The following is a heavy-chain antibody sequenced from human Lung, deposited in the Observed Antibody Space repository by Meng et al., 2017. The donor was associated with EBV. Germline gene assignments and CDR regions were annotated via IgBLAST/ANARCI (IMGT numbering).Heavy chain of an antibody. V-gene: IGHV4-61*08. CDR1: GGSVTSGGNY. CDR2: IYYDGSK. Sequence: QMKEPGPGLRKPSETLSLICLVSGGSVTSGGNYWSWVRQPPGKELELIGYIYYDGSKTYIPSLKSRLTMSIHTSENQFSLRLSSVTAADTAVYYCARGRSSGWDYYFDYWGQGSLVTVSS. J-gene: IGHJ4*02. D-gene: IGHD6-19*01. CDR3: ARGRSSGWDYYFDY.